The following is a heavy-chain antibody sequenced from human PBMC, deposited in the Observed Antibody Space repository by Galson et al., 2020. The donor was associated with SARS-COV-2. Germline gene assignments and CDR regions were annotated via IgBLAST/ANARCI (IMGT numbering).Heavy chain of an antibody. V-gene: IGHV4-34*01. J-gene: IGHJ4*02. CDR3: AREENFFLVVMATRMCYFDS. Sequence: SETLSLTCAVYGGSFSGYYWSWIRQPPGKGLEWIGEINSSGSTNYNPSLKSRVTISVDTSKNHFSLKLSSVTAADTAVYYCAREENFFLVVMATRMCYFDSWGRVTLATVSS. D-gene: IGHD2-21*01. CDR1: GGSFSGYY. CDR2: INSSGST.